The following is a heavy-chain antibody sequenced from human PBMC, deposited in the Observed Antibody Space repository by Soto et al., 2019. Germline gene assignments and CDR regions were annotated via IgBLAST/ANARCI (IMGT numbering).Heavy chain of an antibody. J-gene: IGHJ4*02. V-gene: IGHV1-18*01. D-gene: IGHD3-10*01. CDR2: ISTYNGNT. Sequence: QVQLVQSGAEVKKPGASVKVSCKASGYTFTSYGISWVRQAPGQGLEWMGWISTYNGNTKYAQKLQGRVTMTTDTSTSPAYMELRSLRSDAAAVFYCAREMVRGVGSDYWGQGTLVTVSS. CDR3: AREMVRGVGSDY. CDR1: GYTFTSYG.